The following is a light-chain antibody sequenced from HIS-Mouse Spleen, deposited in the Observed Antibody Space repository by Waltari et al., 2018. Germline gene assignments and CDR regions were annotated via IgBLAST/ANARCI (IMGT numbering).Light chain of an antibody. Sequence: QSALTQPASVSGSPGQSITISCTGTSSGVGRYNLFSWYQQHPGKAPKLLIYEGSKRPSGVSNRFSGSKSGNTPSLTISGLQAEDEADYYCCSYAGSSTYVVFGGGTKLTVL. CDR1: SSGVGRYNL. V-gene: IGLV2-23*01. CDR2: EGS. CDR3: CSYAGSSTYVV. J-gene: IGLJ2*01.